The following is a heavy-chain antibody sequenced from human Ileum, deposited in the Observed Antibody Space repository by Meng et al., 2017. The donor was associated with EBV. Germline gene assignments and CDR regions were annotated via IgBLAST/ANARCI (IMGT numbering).Heavy chain of an antibody. J-gene: IGHJ4*02. CDR1: GGSFSGYY. Sequence: QVKLHQWGAGLLKPSETLSLTCAVYGGSFSGYYWSWIRQPPGKGLEWIGEINHSGSTNYNPSLKSRVTISVDTSKNQFSLKLSSVTAADTAVYYCARGNKVSDRGFDYWGQGTLVTVSS. V-gene: IGHV4-34*01. CDR2: INHSGST. D-gene: IGHD3-10*01. CDR3: ARGNKVSDRGFDY.